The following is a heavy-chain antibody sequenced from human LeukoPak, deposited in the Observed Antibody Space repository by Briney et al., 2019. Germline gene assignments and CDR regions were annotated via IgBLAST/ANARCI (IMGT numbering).Heavy chain of an antibody. D-gene: IGHD5-24*01. V-gene: IGHV4-59*01. J-gene: IGHJ4*02. CDR2: IYYSGST. Sequence: SETLSLTCTVSGGSISSYYWSWIRQPPGKGLEWIGYIYYSGSTNYNPSLKSRVTISVDTSKNQFSLKLSSVTAADTAVYYCAREARRDGYNYWGQRTLVTVSS. CDR3: AREARRDGYNY. CDR1: GGSISSYY.